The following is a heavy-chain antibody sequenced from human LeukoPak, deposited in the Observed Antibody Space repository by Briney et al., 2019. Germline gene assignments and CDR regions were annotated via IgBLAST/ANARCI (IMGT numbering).Heavy chain of an antibody. Sequence: SETLSLTCTVSGGSIRSGDYYLRWIRQPPGKGLEWIGFIYHTGSFHYNPSLKSRVTISVDTSKNQFSLNLRSVTAADTAVYFCGRDSRIVGTTSVWYYFDYWGQGTLVTVSS. J-gene: IGHJ4*02. CDR2: IYHTGSF. CDR1: GGSIRSGDYY. V-gene: IGHV4-30-4*01. CDR3: GRDSRIVGTTSVWYYFDY. D-gene: IGHD1-26*01.